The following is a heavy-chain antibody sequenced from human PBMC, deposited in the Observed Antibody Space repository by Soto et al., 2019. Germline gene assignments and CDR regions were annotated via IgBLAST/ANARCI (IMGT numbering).Heavy chain of an antibody. D-gene: IGHD5-12*01. V-gene: IGHV4-34*01. J-gene: IGHJ2*01. CDR2: INHSGST. CDR1: GGSFSGYY. Sequence: QVQLQQWGAGLLKPSETLSLTCAVYGGSFSGYYWSWIRQPPGKGLEWIGEINHSGSTNYNPSLKSRVTISVDTSKHQFSLKLSSVTAADTAVYYCASCRGFYWYFDLWGRGTLVTVSS. CDR3: ASCRGFYWYFDL.